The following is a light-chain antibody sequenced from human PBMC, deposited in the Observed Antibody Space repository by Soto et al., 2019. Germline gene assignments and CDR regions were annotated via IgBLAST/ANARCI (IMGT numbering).Light chain of an antibody. CDR2: DVS. CDR3: CSYAGTYTWV. CDR1: SSDVGGYNS. V-gene: IGLV2-11*01. J-gene: IGLJ3*02. Sequence: QSVLTQPRSVSGSPGRSVTISCTGTSSDVGGYNSVSWYQQYPGKAPKLMIYDVSKRPSGVPDRFSGSKSGNAASLTISGLQAEDEADYYCCSYAGTYTWVFGGGTKLTVL.